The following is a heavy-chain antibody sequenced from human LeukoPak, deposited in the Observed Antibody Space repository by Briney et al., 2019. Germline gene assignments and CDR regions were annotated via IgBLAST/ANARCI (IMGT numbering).Heavy chain of an antibody. V-gene: IGHV1-2*02. J-gene: IGHJ6*02. CDR3: ARIGPAGHYYGIDV. CDR2: INPNSGGT. Sequence: GASVKVSCKASGYTFTGYYMHWVRQAPGQGLEWMGWINPNSGGTNYAQKFQGRVTMTRDTSISTAYMELSRLRSDDTAVYYCARIGPAGHYYGIDVWGQGTTVTVSS. D-gene: IGHD6-13*01. CDR1: GYTFTGYY.